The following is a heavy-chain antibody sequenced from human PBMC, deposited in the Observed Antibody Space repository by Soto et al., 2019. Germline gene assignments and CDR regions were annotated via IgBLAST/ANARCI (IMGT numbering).Heavy chain of an antibody. CDR3: AKDFWFRGVIITAYYYYYGMDV. D-gene: IGHD3-10*01. V-gene: IGHV3-13*01. CDR1: GFTFSNYD. Sequence: GGSLRLSCAASGFTFSNYDMHWVRQAPGKGLEWLSAIGKAGDTHYADSVKGRFTISRDNSKNTLYLQMNSLRAEDTAVYYCAKDFWFRGVIITAYYYYYGMDVWGQGTTVTVSS. CDR2: IGKAGDT. J-gene: IGHJ6*02.